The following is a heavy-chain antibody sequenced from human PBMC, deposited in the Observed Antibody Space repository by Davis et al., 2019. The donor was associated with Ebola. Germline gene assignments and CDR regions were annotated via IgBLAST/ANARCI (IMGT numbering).Heavy chain of an antibody. J-gene: IGHJ4*02. CDR2: IKGDESST. CDR3: ARALTSSNNGKFDH. V-gene: IGHV3-74*01. Sequence: GESLKISCAASGFTFSSYWMHRVRQAPGKGLVWVSRIKGDESSTSYADSVKGRFTISRDNAKNTLYLQMNSLRAEDTAMYYCARALTSSNNGKFDHWGQGTLVTVSS. CDR1: GFTFSSYW. D-gene: IGHD1-1*01.